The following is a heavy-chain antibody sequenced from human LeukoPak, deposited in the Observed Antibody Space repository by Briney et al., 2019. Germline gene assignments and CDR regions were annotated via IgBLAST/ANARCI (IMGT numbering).Heavy chain of an antibody. Sequence: SVKVSCKASGGTFSSYAISWVRQAPGQGLEWMGGIIPIFGTANYAQKFQGRVTITADESTSTAYMELSSLGSEDTAVYYCAGGVATVSDYYYYYYMDVWGKGTTVTVSS. V-gene: IGHV1-69*13. CDR1: GGTFSSYA. CDR3: AGGVATVSDYYYYYYMDV. J-gene: IGHJ6*03. CDR2: IIPIFGTA. D-gene: IGHD4-17*01.